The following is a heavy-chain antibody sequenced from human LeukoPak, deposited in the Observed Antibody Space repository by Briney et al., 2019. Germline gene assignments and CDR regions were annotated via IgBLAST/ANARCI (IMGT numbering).Heavy chain of an antibody. D-gene: IGHD4-11*01. CDR2: IYHSEST. Sequence: PSETLSLTCTVSGGSISSYCWSWIRQPPGKGLEWIGYIYHSESTYYNPSLKTRVTISIDRSKNQFSLKLSSVTAADTAVYYCATYDSNYPFDHWGQGTLVTVSS. CDR1: GGSISSYC. CDR3: ATYDSNYPFDH. V-gene: IGHV4-59*12. J-gene: IGHJ4*02.